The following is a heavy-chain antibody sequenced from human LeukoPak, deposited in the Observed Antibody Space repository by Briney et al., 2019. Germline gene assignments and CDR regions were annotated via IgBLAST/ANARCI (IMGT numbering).Heavy chain of an antibody. CDR2: IYHAGST. Sequence: SETLSLTCTVSGYSISSGYYWGWIRQSPGKGLEWIGSIYHAGSTFHNPSLKSRVTISVDTSKNQFSLKLSSVTAADTAVYYCARHNYGGYGGGLYYFDYWGQGTLVTVSS. J-gene: IGHJ4*02. CDR1: GYSISSGYY. D-gene: IGHD5-12*01. V-gene: IGHV4-38-2*02. CDR3: ARHNYGGYGGGLYYFDY.